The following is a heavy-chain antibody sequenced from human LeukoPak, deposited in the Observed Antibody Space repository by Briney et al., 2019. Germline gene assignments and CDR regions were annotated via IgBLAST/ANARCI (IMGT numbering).Heavy chain of an antibody. CDR2: INPNSGGT. Sequence: GASVKVSCKASGYTFTGYYMHWVRQAPGQGLEWMGWINPNSGGTNYAQKFQGWVTMTRDTSISTAYMELSRLRSDDTAVYYCARSSAPYGGLFVFFGYWGQGTLVTVSS. CDR3: ARSSAPYGGLFVFFGY. V-gene: IGHV1-2*04. CDR1: GYTFTGYY. D-gene: IGHD3-10*01. J-gene: IGHJ4*02.